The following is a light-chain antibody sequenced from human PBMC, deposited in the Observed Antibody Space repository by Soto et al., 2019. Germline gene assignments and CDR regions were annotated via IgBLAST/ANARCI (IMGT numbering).Light chain of an antibody. V-gene: IGLV2-14*01. CDR3: SSYTSSSTLVV. J-gene: IGLJ2*01. CDR1: SSDVGGYNY. Sequence: QSALTQPASVSGSPGQSITISCTGTSSDVGGYNYVSWYQQHPGKAPKLMIYEVSNRPSGVSNRFSGSKSGNTASLTISGLHAEDEADYYCSSYTSSSTLVVFGGWTKLTVL. CDR2: EVS.